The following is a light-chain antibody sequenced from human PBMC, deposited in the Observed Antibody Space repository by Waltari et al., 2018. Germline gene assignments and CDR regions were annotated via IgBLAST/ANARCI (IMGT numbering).Light chain of an antibody. V-gene: IGLV2-14*03. Sequence: QSALTQPASVSGSPGQSITISCTGTSSAVGDYNYVSWYQQHPGKAPKLMIYDVSKRPSGVSNRFSGSKSGNTASLTISGLQAEDEADYSCCSYAGSYTFVFGTGTKVTVL. CDR3: CSYAGSYTFV. J-gene: IGLJ1*01. CDR2: DVS. CDR1: SSAVGDYNY.